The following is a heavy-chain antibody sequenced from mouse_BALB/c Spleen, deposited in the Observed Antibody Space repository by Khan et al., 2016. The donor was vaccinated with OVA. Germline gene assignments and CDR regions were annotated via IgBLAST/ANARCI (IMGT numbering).Heavy chain of an antibody. CDR3: ARWATWYFDV. V-gene: IGHV1-63*02. CDR2: IYPGGYFT. CDR1: GYTFTNYW. Sequence: VQLQQSGGEVIRPGTSVRISCKASGYTFTNYWLGWIRQRPGHGLEWIGDIYPGGYFTNYNEHFKGKATLTVDTSSSTANMQLSRLTSEDSAVYFCARWATWYFDVWGAGTTVTVSS. D-gene: IGHD3-1*01. J-gene: IGHJ1*01.